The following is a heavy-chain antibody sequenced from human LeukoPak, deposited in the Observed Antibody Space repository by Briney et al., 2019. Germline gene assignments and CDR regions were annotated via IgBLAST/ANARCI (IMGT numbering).Heavy chain of an antibody. J-gene: IGHJ6*03. CDR1: GYTFTSYH. CDR2: ISGYNGNT. CDR3: ARPYSNYHRDYYYYYMDV. Sequence: GASVKVSCKASGYTFTSYHITWVRQAPGQGLEWMGWISGYNGNTNYAQKFQGRVSMTTDTSTSTAYMELRSLRSDDTAVYYCARPYSNYHRDYYYYYMDVWGKGTTVTVSS. V-gene: IGHV1-18*01. D-gene: IGHD4-11*01.